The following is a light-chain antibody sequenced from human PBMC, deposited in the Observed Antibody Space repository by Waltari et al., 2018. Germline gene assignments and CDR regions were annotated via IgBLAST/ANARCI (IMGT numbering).Light chain of an antibody. CDR1: IGRSTYA. V-gene: IGLV4-69*01. Sequence: QVALTQSPSASASLGASVKLTCTLCIGRSTYAIAWHQQQPGKGPRYLMKVNSDGSHYKGYGIPARFSGSSSGPERYLIISSLQSEDEADYYCQSWGFAIVAFGGGTKLTVV. J-gene: IGLJ2*01. CDR2: VNSDGSH. CDR3: QSWGFAIVA.